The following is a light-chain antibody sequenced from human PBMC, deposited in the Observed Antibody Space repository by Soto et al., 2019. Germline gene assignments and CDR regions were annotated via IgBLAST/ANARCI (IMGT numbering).Light chain of an antibody. V-gene: IGKV3-20*01. CDR2: GVS. J-gene: IGKJ1*01. CDR1: HSVTNNQ. Sequence: EIVLTQSPVTLSLSPMERATLSCRASHSVTNNQFALFRRKPGQALKLLILGVSNRTTGIPDRFIHSRSWTDFTLTISRLEPEDFVVFYCYQYGSTPPTFGQGTKVDIK. CDR3: YQYGSTPPT.